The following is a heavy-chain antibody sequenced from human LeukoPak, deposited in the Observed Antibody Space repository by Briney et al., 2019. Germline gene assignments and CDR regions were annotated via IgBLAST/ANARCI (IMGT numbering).Heavy chain of an antibody. CDR3: ARDAGHQFVH. CDR2: IHHGGSA. CDR1: GASMSGNF. Sequence: SETLSLTCNVSGASMSGNFWTWIRQPPGKGLEWIGYIHHGGSAFYSPSLKSRVTISLDTSKAQYSLILKSVTAADTAVYYCARDAGHQFVHWGQGTLITVSS. D-gene: IGHD2-2*01. J-gene: IGHJ4*02. V-gene: IGHV4-59*01.